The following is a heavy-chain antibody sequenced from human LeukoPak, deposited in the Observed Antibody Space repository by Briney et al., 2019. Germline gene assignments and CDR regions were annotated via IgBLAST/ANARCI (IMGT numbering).Heavy chain of an antibody. CDR2: INHSGST. J-gene: IGHJ5*02. Sequence: SETLSLTCTVSGGSISSNTDYWGWIRQPPGKGLEWIGEINHSGSTNYNPSLKSRVTISVDTSKNQFSLKLSSVTAADTAVYYCARYYYDSSGPHWFDPWGQGTLVTVSS. CDR1: GGSISSNTDY. V-gene: IGHV4-39*07. D-gene: IGHD3-22*01. CDR3: ARYYYDSSGPHWFDP.